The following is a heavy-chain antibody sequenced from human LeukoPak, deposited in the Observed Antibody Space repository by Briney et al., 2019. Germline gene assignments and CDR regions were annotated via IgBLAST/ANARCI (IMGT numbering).Heavy chain of an antibody. CDR3: ARLPGGYSGSYWYFDY. V-gene: IGHV5-51*01. J-gene: IGHJ4*02. CDR1: GYSFTSYW. D-gene: IGHD1-26*01. CDR2: IYPGDSDT. Sequence: GESLKISCKGSGYSFTSYWIGWVRQMPGKGLEWMGIIYPGDSDTRYSPSFQGQVTISADKSISTAYLQWSSLKASDTAMYYCARLPGGYSGSYWYFDYWGQGTLVTVSS.